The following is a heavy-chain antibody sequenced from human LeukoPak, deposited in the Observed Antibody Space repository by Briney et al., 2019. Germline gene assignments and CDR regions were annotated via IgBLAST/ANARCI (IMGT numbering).Heavy chain of an antibody. CDR2: ISFDSNNK. J-gene: IGHJ4*02. CDR1: GFTFSSFA. D-gene: IGHD3-9*01. V-gene: IGHV3-30*04. CDR3: ARMVVTYYDILTGYSTSKKYYFDY. Sequence: GGSLRLSCAASGFTFSSFAMHWVRQAPGKGLDWVAVISFDSNNKYYADSVRGRFTISRDNAKNSLYLQMNSLRAEDTAVYYCARMVVTYYDILTGYSTSKKYYFDYWGQGTLVTVSS.